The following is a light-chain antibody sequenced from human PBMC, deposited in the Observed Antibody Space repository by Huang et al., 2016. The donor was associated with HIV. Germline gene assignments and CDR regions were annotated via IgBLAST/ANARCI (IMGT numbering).Light chain of an antibody. V-gene: IGKV6-21*02. CDR3: HQSRSFPYT. CDR2: YAS. Sequence: DIVLTQSPDFQSVTPKDKVTITCRASQSIGNSLHWYQQKPGQSPSLLIKYASQSISGVPSRFSGSGFGTDFTLTINSLESEDAATYYCHQSRSFPYTFGQGTRLEIK. J-gene: IGKJ2*01. CDR1: QSIGNS.